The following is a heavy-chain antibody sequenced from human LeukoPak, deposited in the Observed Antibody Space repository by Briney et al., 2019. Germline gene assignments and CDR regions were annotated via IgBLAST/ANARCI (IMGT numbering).Heavy chain of an antibody. J-gene: IGHJ4*02. CDR2: IYYSGST. D-gene: IGHD6-13*01. V-gene: IGHV4-59*01. Sequence: SETLSLTCTVSGGSISSYYWSWIRQPPGKGLEWIGYIYYSGSTNYNPSLKSRVTISVDTSKNQFSLRLSSVTAADTAVYYCARVTGYVMEDFFDYWGQGTLVTVSS. CDR1: GGSISSYY. CDR3: ARVTGYVMEDFFDY.